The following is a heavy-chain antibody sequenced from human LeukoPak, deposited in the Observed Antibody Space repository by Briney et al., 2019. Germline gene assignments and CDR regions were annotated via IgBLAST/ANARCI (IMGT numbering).Heavy chain of an antibody. D-gene: IGHD4-17*01. V-gene: IGHV4-34*01. CDR1: GGSFSGYY. Sequence: SETLSLTCAVYGGSFSGYYWSWIRQPPGKGLEWIGEINHSGSTNYNPSLKSRVTISVDTSKSQFSLKLSSVTAADTAVYYCARGLGGNGDYVGGFDYWGQGTLVTVSS. CDR3: ARGLGGNGDYVGGFDY. J-gene: IGHJ4*02. CDR2: INHSGST.